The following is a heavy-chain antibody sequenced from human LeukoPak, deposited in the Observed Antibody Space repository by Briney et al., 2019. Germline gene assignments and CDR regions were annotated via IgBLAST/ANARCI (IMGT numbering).Heavy chain of an antibody. J-gene: IGHJ4*02. CDR2: IYYSGST. D-gene: IGHD2-2*03. V-gene: IGHV4-39*01. Sequence: PSETLSLTCTVSGGSISSSSYYWGWIRQPPGKGLEWIGSIYYSGSTYYNPSLKSRVTISVDTSKNQFSLKLSSVTAADTAVYYCARHNGYCSSTSCYGGFDYWGQGTLATVSS. CDR1: GGSISSSSYY. CDR3: ARHNGYCSSTSCYGGFDY.